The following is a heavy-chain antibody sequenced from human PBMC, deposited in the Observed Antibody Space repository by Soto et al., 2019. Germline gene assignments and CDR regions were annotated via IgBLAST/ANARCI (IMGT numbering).Heavy chain of an antibody. CDR2: IHYNGNT. J-gene: IGHJ4*02. CDR1: GDSISASS. D-gene: IGHD5-12*01. Sequence: SETLSLTCTVSGDSISASSWSWVRQPPGKGLEWIGNIHYNGNTKYNPSLNSRVTMSVDTSKNQFSLKLISVTAADTAKYFCAREGNLGRWLQPLDFWGQGTLVT. CDR3: AREGNLGRWLQPLDF. V-gene: IGHV4-59*01.